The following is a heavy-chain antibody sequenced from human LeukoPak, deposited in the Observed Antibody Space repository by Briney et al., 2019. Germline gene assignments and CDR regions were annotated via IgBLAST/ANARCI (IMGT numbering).Heavy chain of an antibody. CDR1: GGTFSSYA. Sequence: RASVKVSCKASGGTFSSYAISWVRQAPGQGLEWMGGIIPIFGTANYAQKFQGRVTITADKSTSTAYMELSSLRSEDTAVYYCASWYYGSGSYYNWLDYWGQGTLVTVSS. J-gene: IGHJ5*01. V-gene: IGHV1-69*06. CDR3: ASWYYGSGSYYNWLDY. D-gene: IGHD3-10*01. CDR2: IIPIFGTA.